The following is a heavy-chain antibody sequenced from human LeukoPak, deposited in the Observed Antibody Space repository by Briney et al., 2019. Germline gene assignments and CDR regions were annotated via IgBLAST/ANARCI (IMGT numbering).Heavy chain of an antibody. CDR2: INPTGGST. J-gene: IGHJ4*02. Sequence: ASVKVSCKATGYSFSTYYLHWVRQAPGQGLEWMGIINPTGGSTNYAQKFEGRVTMTRDTSTSTVYMELRSLRSDDTAVYYCARENDNLRPAEYWGQGTLVTVSS. D-gene: IGHD1-1*01. V-gene: IGHV1-46*01. CDR1: GYSFSTYY. CDR3: ARENDNLRPAEY.